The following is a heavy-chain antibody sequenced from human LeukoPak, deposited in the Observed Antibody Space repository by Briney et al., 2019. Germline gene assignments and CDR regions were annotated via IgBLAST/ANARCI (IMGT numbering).Heavy chain of an antibody. CDR1: GGSFSGYY. CDR3: ARGSRRITMIVMVITTRGNAFDI. Sequence: SETLSLTCAVYGGSFSGYYWSWIRQPPGKGLEWIGEINHSGSTNYNPSLKSRVTISVDTSKNQFSLKLSSVTAADTAVYYCARGSRRITMIVMVITTRGNAFDIWGQGTMVTVSS. CDR2: INHSGST. D-gene: IGHD3-22*01. J-gene: IGHJ3*02. V-gene: IGHV4-34*01.